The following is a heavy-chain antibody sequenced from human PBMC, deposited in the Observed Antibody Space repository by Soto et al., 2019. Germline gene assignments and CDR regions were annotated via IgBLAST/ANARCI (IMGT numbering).Heavy chain of an antibody. V-gene: IGHV4-59*08. CDR2: INDSGDT. Sequence: KPSETLSLTCTVSGGSISSHYWSWVRQPPGKGLEWIGSINDSGDTNYNPSLKSRVTISMDTSKNQFSLKLSSVAAADTAVFYCARHRASVWSEIDYWGQGTRVTVSS. D-gene: IGHD6-19*01. J-gene: IGHJ4*02. CDR1: GGSISSHY. CDR3: ARHRASVWSEIDY.